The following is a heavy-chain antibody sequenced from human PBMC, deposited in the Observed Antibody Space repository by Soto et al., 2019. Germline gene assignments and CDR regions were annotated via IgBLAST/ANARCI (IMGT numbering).Heavy chain of an antibody. D-gene: IGHD3-10*01. CDR1: GGSISSYY. J-gene: IGHJ4*02. V-gene: IGHV4-59*01. CDR2: IYYSGST. CDR3: ASTYYGSGSYGSFDY. Sequence: SETLSLTCTVSGGSISSYYWSWIRQPPGKGLEWIGYIYYSGSTNYNPSLKSRVTISVDTSKNQFSLKLSSVTAADTAVYYCASTYYGSGSYGSFDYWGQGTLVTVSS.